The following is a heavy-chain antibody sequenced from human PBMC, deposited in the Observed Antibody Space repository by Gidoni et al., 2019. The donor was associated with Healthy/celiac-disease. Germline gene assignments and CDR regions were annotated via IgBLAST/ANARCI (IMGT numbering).Heavy chain of an antibody. CDR3: ARDSTVWRSGPKFDP. Sequence: EVQLVESGGGLVKPGGSLRLSCAASAFTFSSYSMNWVRQAPGKGLEWVSSISSSSSYIYYADSVKGRFTISRDNAKNSLYLQMNSLRAEDTAVYYCARDSTVWRSGPKFDPWGQGTLVTVSS. V-gene: IGHV3-21*01. CDR2: ISSSSSYI. D-gene: IGHD3-16*01. J-gene: IGHJ5*02. CDR1: AFTFSSYS.